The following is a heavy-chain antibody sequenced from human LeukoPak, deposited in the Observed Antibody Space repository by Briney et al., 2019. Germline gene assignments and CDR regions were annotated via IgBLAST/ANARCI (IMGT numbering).Heavy chain of an antibody. CDR3: ARDIDGVSGWYQL. Sequence: GASVKVSCKASGYTFTSYYMHWVRQAPGQGLEWMGIINPSGGSTSYAQKFQGRVTMTTDTSTSTAYMELRSLRSDDTAVYHCARDIDGVSGWYQLWGQGTLVTVSS. CDR1: GYTFTSYY. V-gene: IGHV1-46*01. J-gene: IGHJ4*02. D-gene: IGHD6-19*01. CDR2: INPSGGST.